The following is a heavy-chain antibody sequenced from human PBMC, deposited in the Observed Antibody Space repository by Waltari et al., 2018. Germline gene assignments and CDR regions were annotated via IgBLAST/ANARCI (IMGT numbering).Heavy chain of an antibody. CDR2: IHAGNGNT. Sequence: QVQLVQSGAEVKKPGASVKVSCKASGYTFTSYAMHWVRQAPGQRLEWMGWIHAGNGNTKDSQEFQGRVTITRDTSASTAYMELSSLRAEDMAVYYCARGAGVAAAGPDYWGQGTLVTVSS. V-gene: IGHV1-3*03. D-gene: IGHD6-13*01. CDR1: GYTFTSYA. J-gene: IGHJ4*02. CDR3: ARGAGVAAAGPDY.